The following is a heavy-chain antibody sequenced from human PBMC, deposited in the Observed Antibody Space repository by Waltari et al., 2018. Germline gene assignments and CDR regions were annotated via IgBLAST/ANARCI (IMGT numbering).Heavy chain of an antibody. CDR2: IYHSGST. D-gene: IGHD7-27*01. Sequence: QVQLQESGPGLVKPSETLSLTCAVSAHSISSPYYGGGIRQSPGKGLEWIANIYHSGSTYYNPSLKSRVTISLDTSKNRFSLNLRSVTAADTAVYYCAAYLPDWGRGRDYWGQGTLVTVSS. V-gene: IGHV4-38-2*01. CDR1: AHSISSPYY. J-gene: IGHJ4*02. CDR3: AAYLPDWGRGRDY.